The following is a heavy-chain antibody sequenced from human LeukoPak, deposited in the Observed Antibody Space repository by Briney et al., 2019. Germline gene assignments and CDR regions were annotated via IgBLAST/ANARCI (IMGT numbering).Heavy chain of an antibody. CDR1: GFTFSSYG. CDR2: IRYDGSNK. CDR3: AKDSGSLIPVDY. V-gene: IGHV3-30*02. D-gene: IGHD1-26*01. J-gene: IGHJ4*02. Sequence: GGSLRLSCAASGFTFSSYGMHWVRRAPGKGLEWVAFIRYDGSNKYYADSVKGRFTISRDNSKNTLYLQMNSLRAEDTAVYYCAKDSGSLIPVDYWGQGTLVTVSS.